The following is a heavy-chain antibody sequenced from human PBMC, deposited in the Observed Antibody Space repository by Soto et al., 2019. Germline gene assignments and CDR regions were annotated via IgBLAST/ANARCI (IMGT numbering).Heavy chain of an antibody. J-gene: IGHJ1*01. CDR2: IIPIFGTA. CDR3: ARDQRGYYGESFPYFQH. CDR1: GGTFSSYA. D-gene: IGHD4-17*01. Sequence: GASVKVSCKASGGTFSSYAISWVRQAPGQGLEWMGGIIPIFGTANYAQKFQGRVTITADESTSTAYMELSSLRSEDTAVYYCARDQRGYYGESFPYFQHWGQGTLVTVSS. V-gene: IGHV1-69*13.